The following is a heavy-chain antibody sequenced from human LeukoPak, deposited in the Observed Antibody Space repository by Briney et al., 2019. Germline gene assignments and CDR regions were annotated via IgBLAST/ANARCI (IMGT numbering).Heavy chain of an antibody. CDR1: GGSFSGYY. J-gene: IGHJ5*02. Sequence: PSETLSLTCAVYGGSFSGYYWSWVRQPPGKGLEWIGEINHSGSTNYNPSLKSRVTISVDTSKNQFSLKLSSVTAADTAVYYCARGGDYYENWFDPWGQGTLVTVSS. V-gene: IGHV4-34*01. CDR3: ARGGDYYENWFDP. D-gene: IGHD3-22*01. CDR2: INHSGST.